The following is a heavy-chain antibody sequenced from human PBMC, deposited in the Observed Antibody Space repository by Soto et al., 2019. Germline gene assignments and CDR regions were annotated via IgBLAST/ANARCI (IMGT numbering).Heavy chain of an antibody. V-gene: IGHV4-30-4*01. CDR3: ARMSYFYDKWYFDL. D-gene: IGHD3-22*01. J-gene: IGHJ2*01. Sequence: QLQESGPGLVKPSQTLSLTCTVPGASINNNDYYWSWIRQTPGKGLEWIGYVYYSGTTDYIPSLKSRLSMSIDKSQNQFTLKLDSVTAADTATYYCARMSYFYDKWYFDLWGRGTLVTVSS. CDR2: VYYSGTT. CDR1: GASINNNDYY.